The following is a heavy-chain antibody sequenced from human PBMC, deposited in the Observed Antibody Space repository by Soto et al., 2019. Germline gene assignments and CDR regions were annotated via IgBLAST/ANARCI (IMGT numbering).Heavy chain of an antibody. CDR2: IYYSGST. V-gene: IGHV4-59*11. CDR1: GGSISSHY. D-gene: IGHD3-22*01. CDR3: ARGPYYYDSSGSYRFAP. J-gene: IGHJ5*02. Sequence: TSETLSLTCTVSGGSISSHYWSWIRQPPGKGLEWIGYIYYSGSTNYNPSLKSRVTFSVDTSKNQFSLRLSSVTAADTAVYYCARGPYYYDSSGSYRFAPWGQGTLVTVSS.